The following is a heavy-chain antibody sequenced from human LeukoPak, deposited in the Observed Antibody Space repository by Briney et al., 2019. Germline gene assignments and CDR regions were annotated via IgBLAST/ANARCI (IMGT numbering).Heavy chain of an antibody. CDR3: TTSSGTYHLY. Sequence: GASVKVSCTVSGHTLTELAIHWVRQAPGGGLEWMGGLDPEDGETIYAQTFQGRVTMTEDTSTDTAYMELTSLRSDDTAVYYCTTSSGTYHLYWGQGTLVTVSS. CDR2: LDPEDGET. V-gene: IGHV1-24*01. J-gene: IGHJ4*02. D-gene: IGHD3-10*01. CDR1: GHTLTELA.